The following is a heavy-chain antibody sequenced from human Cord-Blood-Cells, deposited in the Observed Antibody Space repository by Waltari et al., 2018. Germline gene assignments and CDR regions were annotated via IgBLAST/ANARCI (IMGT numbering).Heavy chain of an antibody. V-gene: IGHV1-8*03. Sequence: QVQLVQSGAEVKKPGASVKVSCKASGYTFTSYDINWVRQATGQGLEWMGWMNPNSGNTGYAQKFQGRVTITRNTSISTAYMELSSLRSEDTAVYYCARDLPNNCNHPDDAFDIWGQGTMVTVSS. D-gene: IGHD1-20*01. CDR3: ARDLPNNCNHPDDAFDI. J-gene: IGHJ3*02. CDR1: GYTFTSYD. CDR2: MNPNSGNT.